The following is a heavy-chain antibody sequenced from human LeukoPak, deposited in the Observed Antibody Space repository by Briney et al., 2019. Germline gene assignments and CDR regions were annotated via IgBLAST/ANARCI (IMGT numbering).Heavy chain of an antibody. Sequence: GGSLRLSCAASGFTFSSYAMSWVRQAPGKGLEWVSSLSGSGGSTYYADSVKGRFTISRDNSRKTLYVQMNSLRADDTAVYYCARNSNYDSSGYLAYWGQGTLVTVSS. CDR3: ARNSNYDSSGYLAY. J-gene: IGHJ4*02. CDR1: GFTFSSYA. D-gene: IGHD3-22*01. V-gene: IGHV3-23*01. CDR2: LSGSGGST.